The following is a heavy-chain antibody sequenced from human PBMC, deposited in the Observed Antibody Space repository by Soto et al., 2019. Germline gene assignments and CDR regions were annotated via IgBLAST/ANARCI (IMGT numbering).Heavy chain of an antibody. D-gene: IGHD3-16*01. V-gene: IGHV3-23*01. CDR2: ISGSGIST. CDR3: AKALYDGVDYYYYMDV. J-gene: IGHJ6*03. CDR1: GFTFSSYG. Sequence: PGGSLRLSCAASGFTFSSYGMHWVRQAPGKGLEWVSGISGSGISTYYADSVKGRFTISRDNSKNTLYLQMDSLRAEDTAVYYCAKALYDGVDYYYYMDVWGKGTTVTVSS.